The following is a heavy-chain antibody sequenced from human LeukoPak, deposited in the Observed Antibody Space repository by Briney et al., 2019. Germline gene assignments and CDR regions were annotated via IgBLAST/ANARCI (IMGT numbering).Heavy chain of an antibody. CDR3: ARLTS. CDR1: GGSISSGSYY. V-gene: IGHV4-61*09. D-gene: IGHD3-10*01. Sequence: SQTLSLTCTVSGGSISSGSYYWSWIRQPAGKGLEWIGEINHSGSTNYNPSLKSRVTISVDTSKNQFSLKLSSVTAADTAVYYCARLTSWGQGTLVTVSS. J-gene: IGHJ4*02. CDR2: INHSGST.